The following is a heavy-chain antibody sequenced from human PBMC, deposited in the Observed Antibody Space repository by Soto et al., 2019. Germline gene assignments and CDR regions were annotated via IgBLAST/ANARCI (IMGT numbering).Heavy chain of an antibody. V-gene: IGHV1-58*01. CDR1: GFTFTSSA. D-gene: IGHD1-26*01. CDR2: IVVGSGNT. CDR3: PAEPRWELLPNWFDP. Sequence: VASVKVSCKASGFTFTSSAVQWVRQARGQRLEWIGWIVVGSGNTNYAQKFQERVTITRDMSTSTAYMELSSLRSEDTAVYYCPAEPRWELLPNWFDPWGDGTLVTVSS. J-gene: IGHJ5*02.